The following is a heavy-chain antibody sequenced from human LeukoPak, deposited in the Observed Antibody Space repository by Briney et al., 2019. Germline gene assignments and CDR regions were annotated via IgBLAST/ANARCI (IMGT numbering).Heavy chain of an antibody. CDR3: ATLRSPRPDYFDY. V-gene: IGHV1-69-2*01. CDR2: VDPEDGDT. J-gene: IGHJ4*02. Sequence: ASVKISCKVSGYTFTHYYMHWVQQAPGKGLEWMGLVDPEDGDTIYAEKFQGRVTITADTSTDTAYMELSSLKSEDTAVYYCATLRSPRPDYFDYWGQGALVTLSS. CDR1: GYTFTHYY. D-gene: IGHD6-13*01.